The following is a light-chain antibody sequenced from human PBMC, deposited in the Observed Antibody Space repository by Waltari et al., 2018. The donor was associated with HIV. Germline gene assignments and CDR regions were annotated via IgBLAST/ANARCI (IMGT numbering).Light chain of an antibody. V-gene: IGLV2-8*01. CDR2: EVT. CDR1: SSDVGGSQF. J-gene: IGLJ1*01. Sequence: QSALTQPPSASGSPGQSVTISCTGTSSDVGGSQFVSWYQQHPGKAPKVMIYEVTKRPSVVPGRFSGSRSGNTASLTVAGLQAEDEADYYCSSSVGSNNYVFGTGTKVTVL. CDR3: SSSVGSNNYV.